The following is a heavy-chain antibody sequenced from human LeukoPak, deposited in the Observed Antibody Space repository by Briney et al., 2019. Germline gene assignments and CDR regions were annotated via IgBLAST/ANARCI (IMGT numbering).Heavy chain of an antibody. CDR1: GFTFSRHS. J-gene: IGHJ6*03. V-gene: IGHV3-7*01. CDR3: ARESGDYGSADMPGYYYYMDV. Sequence: GGSLRLSCEVSGFTFSRHSMSWVRQAPGKGLEWVAKIKEDGTEKYYVGSVEGRFTISRDNARNTLFLQMDSLRVEDTAVYFCARESGDYGSADMPGYYYYMDVWAKGTTVIVSS. D-gene: IGHD3-10*01. CDR2: IKEDGTEK.